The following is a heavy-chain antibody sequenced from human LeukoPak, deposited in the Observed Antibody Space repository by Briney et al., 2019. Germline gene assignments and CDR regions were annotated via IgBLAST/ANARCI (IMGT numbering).Heavy chain of an antibody. CDR2: IYYSGST. Sequence: SQTLSLTCTVSGGSISSGGYYWSWIRQHPGKGLEWIGYIYYSGSTYYNPSLKSRVTISVDTSKNQFSLKPSSVTAADTAVYYCARVTDYYDSSGIDYWGQGTLVTVSS. V-gene: IGHV4-31*03. D-gene: IGHD3-22*01. CDR1: GGSISSGGYY. J-gene: IGHJ4*02. CDR3: ARVTDYYDSSGIDY.